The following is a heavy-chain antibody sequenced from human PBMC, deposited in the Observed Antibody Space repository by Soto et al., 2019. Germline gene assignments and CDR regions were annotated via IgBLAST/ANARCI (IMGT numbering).Heavy chain of an antibody. Sequence: GGSLRLSCAASGFTLNNYWMHWVREAPGKGLVWVSRINNDGSSTAYADLVKGRFTISRDNAKNTLYLQMNSLRAEDTAIYYCARDLGGPDYWGQGTLVTVSS. CDR1: GFTLNNYW. CDR2: INNDGSST. V-gene: IGHV3-74*01. CDR3: ARDLGGPDY. D-gene: IGHD3-16*01. J-gene: IGHJ4*02.